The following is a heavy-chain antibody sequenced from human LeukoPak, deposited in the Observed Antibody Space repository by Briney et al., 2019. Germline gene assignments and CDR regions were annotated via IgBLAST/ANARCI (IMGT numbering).Heavy chain of an antibody. CDR2: ISSSGSTI. CDR3: ARDMGGYFDL. CDR1: GFPFSSYE. Sequence: GGSLRLSCAASGFPFSSYEMNWVRQVPGKGLEWVSYISSSGSTIYYADSVKGRFTISRDNAKNSLYLQMNSLRAEDTAVYYCARDMGGYFDLWGRGTLVTVSS. J-gene: IGHJ2*01. V-gene: IGHV3-48*03. D-gene: IGHD1-26*01.